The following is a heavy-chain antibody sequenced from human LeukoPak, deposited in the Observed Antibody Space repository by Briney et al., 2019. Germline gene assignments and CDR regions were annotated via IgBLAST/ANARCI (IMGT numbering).Heavy chain of an antibody. CDR1: GGSISSYY. V-gene: IGHV4-59*01. J-gene: IGHJ4*02. Sequence: SETLSLTCTVSGGSISSYYWSWLRQPPGKGLEWIGYICYSGSTNYNPSLKSRVTISVDTSKNQFSLKLSSVTAADTAVYYCARGILEPGGYLLTGYLDYWGQGTLVTVSS. D-gene: IGHD3-9*01. CDR3: ARGILEPGGYLLTGYLDY. CDR2: ICYSGST.